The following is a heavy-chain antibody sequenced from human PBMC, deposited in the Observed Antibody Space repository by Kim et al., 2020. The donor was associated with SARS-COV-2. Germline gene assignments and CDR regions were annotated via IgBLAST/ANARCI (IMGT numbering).Heavy chain of an antibody. J-gene: IGHJ6*02. D-gene: IGHD3-9*01. Sequence: GGSLRLSCAASGFTVSSNYMNWVRQAPGKGLEWVSVIDTAGSTYYADSVKGRFTISRDNAKNTLYLQMNSLRAEDTAVYYCARRYFDWLFPGGMDVWGPGNTV. CDR1: GFTVSSNY. V-gene: IGHV3-53*01. CDR2: IDTAGST. CDR3: ARRYFDWLFPGGMDV.